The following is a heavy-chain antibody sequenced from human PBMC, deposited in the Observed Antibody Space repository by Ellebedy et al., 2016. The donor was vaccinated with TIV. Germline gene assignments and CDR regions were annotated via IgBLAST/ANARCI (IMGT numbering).Heavy chain of an antibody. CDR2: ISYDGSNE. J-gene: IGHJ1*01. V-gene: IGHV3-30*03. Sequence: GGSLRLSCAASGFSLSSYGMHWVRQAPGQGLEWVAGISYDGSNEYYTDSVSGRFTISRDKSKNTLYLQMNSLRTEDTAVYYCARRGVCTNGACPPTPAEHFQHWGQGTLVTVSS. CDR1: GFSLSSYG. CDR3: ARRGVCTNGACPPTPAEHFQH. D-gene: IGHD2-8*01.